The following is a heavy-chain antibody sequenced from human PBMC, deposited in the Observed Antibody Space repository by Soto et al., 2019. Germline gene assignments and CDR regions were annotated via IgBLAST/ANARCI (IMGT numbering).Heavy chain of an antibody. CDR3: ARGGYTYGYGLDY. Sequence: QVQLVQSGAEVKKLGASVKVSCKASGYTFTAYYIHWVRQAPGQGLEWVGWINPNSGDTNYAQRFQGWVTMTGDTSVSTAYMDLTRLRSDDTAVYYCARGGYTYGYGLDYWGQGTQVTVSS. CDR1: GYTFTAYY. J-gene: IGHJ4*02. V-gene: IGHV1-2*04. D-gene: IGHD5-18*01. CDR2: INPNSGDT.